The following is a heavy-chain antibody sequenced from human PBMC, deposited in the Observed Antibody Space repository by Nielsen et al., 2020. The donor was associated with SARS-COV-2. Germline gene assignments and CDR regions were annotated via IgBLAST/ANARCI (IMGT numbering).Heavy chain of an antibody. V-gene: IGHV1-18*01. D-gene: IGHD4-17*01. CDR3: ARHGDSFLGGLDI. CDR1: GYTFTSYG. J-gene: IGHJ3*02. CDR2: ISAYNGNT. Sequence: ASVKVSCKASGYTFTSYGISWVRQAPGQGLEWMGWISAYNGNTNYAQKLQGRLTMTADTSTNTVYMEMRSLRSDDTAVYYCARHGDSFLGGLDIWGQGTVVTVSS.